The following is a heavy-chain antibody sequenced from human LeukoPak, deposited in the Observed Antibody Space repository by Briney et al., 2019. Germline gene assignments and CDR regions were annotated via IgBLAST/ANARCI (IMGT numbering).Heavy chain of an antibody. CDR1: GFTFSSYA. Sequence: SGGSLRLSCAASGFTFSSYAMSWVRQAPGKGLEWVSAISGSGGSTYYADSVKGRFTISRDNSKNTLYLQMNSLRAEDTAVYYCAKWHERQLAFDSWGQGTLVTVSS. V-gene: IGHV3-23*01. J-gene: IGHJ4*02. D-gene: IGHD1-1*01. CDR3: AKWHERQLAFDS. CDR2: ISGSGGST.